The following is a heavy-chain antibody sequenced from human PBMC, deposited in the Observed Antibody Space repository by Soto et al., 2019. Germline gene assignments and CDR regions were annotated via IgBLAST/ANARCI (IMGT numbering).Heavy chain of an antibody. CDR2: ISGSGVNT. J-gene: IGHJ4*02. V-gene: IGHV3-23*01. D-gene: IGHD1-26*01. CDR3: AKVVTSGRWDLDY. Sequence: PGGSLRLSCVVSGFTFSNSYMTWFRQAPGKGLEWVSAISGSGVNTYYADSVKGRFTISRDNSKNTLYMQMNSLRAEDTAVYYCAKVVTSGRWDLDYWGQGTLVTVSS. CDR1: GFTFSNSY.